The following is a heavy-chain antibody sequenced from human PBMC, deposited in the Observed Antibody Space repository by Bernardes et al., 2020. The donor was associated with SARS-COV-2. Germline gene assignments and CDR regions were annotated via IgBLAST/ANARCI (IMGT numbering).Heavy chain of an antibody. CDR2: ISSDGGST. Sequence: GGSLRLSCSASGFTFSIYAMHWVRQAPGRGLEYVSAISSDGGSTDYADSVKGRFTISRDNSKNTLYLQMNSLRAEDTSVYYCVRDQGGDCGGGSCSHHALAFHIWGQGTMVTVSS. V-gene: IGHV3-64D*08. J-gene: IGHJ3*02. D-gene: IGHD2-15*01. CDR1: GFTFSIYA. CDR3: VRDQGGDCGGGSCSHHALAFHI.